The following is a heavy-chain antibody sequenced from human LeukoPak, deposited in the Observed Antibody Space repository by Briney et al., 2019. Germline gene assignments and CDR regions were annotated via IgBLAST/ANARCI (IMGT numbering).Heavy chain of an antibody. CDR2: ISAYNGNT. CDR3: ARDGLRYFDWLLWTGPSNNCFDP. V-gene: IGHV1-18*01. CDR1: GYTFTSYG. Sequence: GASVKVSCMACGYTFTSYGISWVRQAPGQGLEWMVWISAYNGNTNYAQKLQGRVTMTTDTSTSTAYMELRSLRSDDAAVYYCARDGLRYFDWLLWTGPSNNCFDPWGQGTLVTVSS. D-gene: IGHD3-9*01. J-gene: IGHJ5*02.